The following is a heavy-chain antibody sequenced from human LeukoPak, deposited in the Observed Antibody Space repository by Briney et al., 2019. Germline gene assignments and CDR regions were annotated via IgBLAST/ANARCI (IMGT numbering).Heavy chain of an antibody. CDR3: ARSFLGVYYFDY. CDR1: GYSISSGYY. CDR2: IYHSGST. Sequence: PSETLSLTCTVSGYSISSGYYWGWIRQPPGKGLECIGSIYHSGSTYYNPSLKSRITISVDTPKSQFSLKLSSVTAADTAVYYCARSFLGVYYFDYWGQGTLVTVSS. V-gene: IGHV4-38-2*02. D-gene: IGHD6-13*01. J-gene: IGHJ4*02.